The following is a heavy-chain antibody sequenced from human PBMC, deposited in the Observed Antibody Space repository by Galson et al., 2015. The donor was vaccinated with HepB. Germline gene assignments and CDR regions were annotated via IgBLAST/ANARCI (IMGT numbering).Heavy chain of an antibody. J-gene: IGHJ5*02. Sequence: LSLTCTVSGGSISSSSYYWGWIRQPPGKGLEWIGSIYYSGSTYYNPSLKSRVTISVDTSKNQFSLKLSSVTAADTAVYYCARQRITMIVVGGNWFDPWGQGTLVTVSS. CDR3: ARQRITMIVVGGNWFDP. D-gene: IGHD3-22*01. V-gene: IGHV4-39*01. CDR1: GGSISSSSYY. CDR2: IYYSGST.